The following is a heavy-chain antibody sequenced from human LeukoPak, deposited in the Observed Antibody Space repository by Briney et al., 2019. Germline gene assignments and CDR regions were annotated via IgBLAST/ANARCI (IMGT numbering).Heavy chain of an antibody. J-gene: IGHJ6*03. CDR1: GGTISSSSYC. D-gene: IGHD2-2*01. Sequence: PSETLSLTYTVPGGTISSSSYCWGWIRQPPGKGLEWIGSIYYSGSTYYNPSLKSRVTISVDTSKNQFSLKLSSVTAADTAVYYCARLLGYCSSSSCASGYYYFMDAWGKGTTVTVSS. V-gene: IGHV4-39*01. CDR2: IYYSGST. CDR3: ARLLGYCSSSSCASGYYYFMDA.